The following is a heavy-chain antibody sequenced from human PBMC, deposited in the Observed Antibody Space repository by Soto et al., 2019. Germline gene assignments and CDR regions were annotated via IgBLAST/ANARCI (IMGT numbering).Heavy chain of an antibody. D-gene: IGHD3-10*01. CDR2: IYYSGST. Sequence: PSETLSLTCTVSGGSISSYYWSWIRQPPGKGLEWIGYIYYSGSTNYNPSLKSRVTISVDTSKNQFSLKLSSVTAADTAVYYCARGFVTRQGYYFDYWGQGTLVTVSS. V-gene: IGHV4-59*01. CDR3: ARGFVTRQGYYFDY. CDR1: GGSISSYY. J-gene: IGHJ4*02.